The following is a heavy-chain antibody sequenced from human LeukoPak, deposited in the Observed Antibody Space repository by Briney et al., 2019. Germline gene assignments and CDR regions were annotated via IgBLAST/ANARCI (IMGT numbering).Heavy chain of an antibody. CDR3: ATRRIAVAAPFDF. CDR1: GGSFSGYY. D-gene: IGHD6-19*01. CDR2: INHSGST. J-gene: IGHJ4*02. V-gene: IGHV4-34*01. Sequence: SETLSLTCAVYGGSFSGYYWSWIRQPPGKGLEWIGEINHSGSTNYNPSLKSRVTISVDTSKNQFSLKLSSVTAADTAVYYCATRRIAVAAPFDFWGQGPLVTVSS.